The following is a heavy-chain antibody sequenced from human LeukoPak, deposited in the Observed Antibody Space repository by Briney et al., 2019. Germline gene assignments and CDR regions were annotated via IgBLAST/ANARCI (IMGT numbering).Heavy chain of an antibody. CDR1: GYTFTSYG. Sequence: ASVKVSCKASGYTFTSYGITWVRQAPGQGLEWMGWINTYNGNTNYAPKLQGRVTMTTDTPTSTAYMELRSLRSDDTAVYYCARRGNWNDFDYWGQGTLVTVSS. V-gene: IGHV1-18*01. CDR3: ARRGNWNDFDY. CDR2: INTYNGNT. D-gene: IGHD1-20*01. J-gene: IGHJ4*02.